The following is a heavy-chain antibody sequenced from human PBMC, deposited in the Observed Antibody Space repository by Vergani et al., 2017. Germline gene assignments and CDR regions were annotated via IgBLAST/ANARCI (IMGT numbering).Heavy chain of an antibody. J-gene: IGHJ6*02. CDR3: ARDRGQQLNFYYGMDV. CDR2: ISAYNGNT. V-gene: IGHV1-18*04. D-gene: IGHD6-13*01. Sequence: QVQLVQSGAEVKKPGASVKVSCKASGYTFTTYGISWVRQAPGQGLEWMEWISAYNGNTNYAQKLQGRVTMTTDTSTSTAYMELRSLKSDDTAVYYCARDRGQQLNFYYGMDVWGQGTTVTVSS. CDR1: GYTFTTYG.